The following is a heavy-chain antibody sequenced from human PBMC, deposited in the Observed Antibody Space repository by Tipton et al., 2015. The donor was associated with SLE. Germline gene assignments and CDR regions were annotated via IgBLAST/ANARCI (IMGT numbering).Heavy chain of an antibody. J-gene: IGHJ3*01. CDR2: IYPRDSDT. CDR1: GYSFTSYW. V-gene: IGHV5-51*01. D-gene: IGHD2-21*01. Sequence: QLVQSGAEVKKPGESLKISCKGSGYSFTSYWIAWVRQMPGKGLEWMGIIYPRDSDTRYSPSFQCQVTISADTSIGTAYLQWTSLKASDTAIYYCARQQGDDGFEFCDHGTVVTVSS. CDR3: ARQQGDDGFEF.